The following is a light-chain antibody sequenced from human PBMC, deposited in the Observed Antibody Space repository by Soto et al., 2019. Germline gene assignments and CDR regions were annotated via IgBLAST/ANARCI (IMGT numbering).Light chain of an antibody. J-gene: IGKJ1*01. CDR1: QSISSW. CDR2: DAS. CDR3: QQYNSYWT. V-gene: IGKV1-5*01. Sequence: DIQMTQSPSTXSASVGDRVTITCRASQSISSWLAWYQQKPGKAPKLLIYDASSLESGVPSRFSGSGSGTEFTLTISSLQPDDFATYYCQQYNSYWTFGQGTKVDI.